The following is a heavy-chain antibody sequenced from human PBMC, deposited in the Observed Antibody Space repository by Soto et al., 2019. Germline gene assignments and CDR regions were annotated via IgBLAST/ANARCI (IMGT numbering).Heavy chain of an antibody. CDR1: GYTLTRYF. D-gene: IGHD3-9*01. CDR3: ARDDILTGYLHYGMDV. J-gene: IGHJ6*02. V-gene: IGHV1-2*04. CDR2: INPNSGGT. Sequence: ASVKVSFKASGYTLTRYFMRWVRQAPGQGLEWMGWINPNSGGTNYAQKFQGWVTMTRDTSISTAYMELRSLRSDDTAVYYCARDDILTGYLHYGMDVWG.